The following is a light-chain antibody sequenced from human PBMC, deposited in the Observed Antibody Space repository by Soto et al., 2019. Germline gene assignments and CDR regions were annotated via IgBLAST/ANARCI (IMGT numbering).Light chain of an antibody. CDR2: GVS. Sequence: QSALTQPASVSGSPGQSITISCTGTSSDVGSYNYVSWYQQHPGKAPKLKIYGVSDRPSGISSRFSGSKSGNTASLTIAGLQTEDEADYYCSAYTSSSALFGTGTKVTVL. J-gene: IGLJ1*01. CDR1: SSDVGSYNY. V-gene: IGLV2-14*01. CDR3: SAYTSSSAL.